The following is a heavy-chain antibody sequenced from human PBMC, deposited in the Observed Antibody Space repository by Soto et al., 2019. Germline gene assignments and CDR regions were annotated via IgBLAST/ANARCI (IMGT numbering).Heavy chain of an antibody. Sequence: PGGSLRLSCAASGFTFSSYAMHWVRQAPGKGLEWVAIISYDGSNKNYADSVKGRFTISRDNSKNTLYLQMNALSAEDTAFYYCAKDRGGFAGGWEYFDYWGQGALVTVSS. CDR2: ISYDGSNK. J-gene: IGHJ4*02. CDR3: AKDRGGFAGGWEYFDY. CDR1: GFTFSSYA. D-gene: IGHD6-19*01. V-gene: IGHV3-30-3*01.